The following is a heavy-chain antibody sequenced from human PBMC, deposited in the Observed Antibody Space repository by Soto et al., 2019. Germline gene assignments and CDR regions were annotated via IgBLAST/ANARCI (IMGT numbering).Heavy chain of an antibody. J-gene: IGHJ6*02. CDR1: GFTFSSYA. CDR2: ISNDGINK. V-gene: IGHV3-30-3*01. Sequence: QVQLVESGGGVVQPGRSLRLSCAASGFTFSSYAMHWVRQAPGKGLEWVAVISNDGINKYYADSVKGRFTISRDNSKNALYLQMNSLRVEDTAVYYCARGFVPPAMTPFVAYYSYGMDVWGQGTRVTVSS. D-gene: IGHD2-2*01. CDR3: ARGFVPPAMTPFVAYYSYGMDV.